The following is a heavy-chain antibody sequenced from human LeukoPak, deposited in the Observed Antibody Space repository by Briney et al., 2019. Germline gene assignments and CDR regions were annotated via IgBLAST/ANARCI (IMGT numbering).Heavy chain of an antibody. CDR3: ARDDGWIQFNF. D-gene: IGHD5-18*01. CDR1: GFTFSSYG. CDR2: ISGSGGNT. J-gene: IGHJ4*02. V-gene: IGHV3-23*01. Sequence: GGSLRLSCAASGFTFSSYGMSWVRQAPGKGLEWVSGISGSGGNTYYADSVKGRFTISRDNSKSTVYLQVNSLRAEDTALYYCARDDGWIQFNFWGQGTLVTVSS.